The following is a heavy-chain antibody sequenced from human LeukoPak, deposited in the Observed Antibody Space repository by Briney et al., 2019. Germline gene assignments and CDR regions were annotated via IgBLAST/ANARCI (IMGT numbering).Heavy chain of an antibody. CDR1: GGTFSSYA. D-gene: IGHD3-10*01. CDR3: ARHYQLWFREHPFDY. V-gene: IGHV1-18*01. CDR2: ISAYNGNT. J-gene: IGHJ4*02. Sequence: ASVKVSCKASGGTFSSYAISWVRQAPGQGLEWMGWISAYNGNTNYAQKLQGRVTMTTDTSTSTAYMELRSLRSDDTAVYYCARHYQLWFREHPFDYWGQGTLVTVSS.